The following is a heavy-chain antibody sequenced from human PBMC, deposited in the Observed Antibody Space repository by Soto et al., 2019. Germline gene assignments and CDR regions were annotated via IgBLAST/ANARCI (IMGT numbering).Heavy chain of an antibody. J-gene: IGHJ4*02. CDR3: TRERYGDYAVDS. CDR1: NDSIISNYY. V-gene: IGHV4-38-2*02. CDR2: IYQSGSA. Sequence: LSLTCVVSNDSIISNYYWGWIRQPPGRGLEWIGIIYQSGSAFYNPSLKSRVTMSIDMSEDQFSLRLTSVTAADTAVYYCTRERYGDYAVDSWGQGTLVTAPQ. D-gene: IGHD4-17*01.